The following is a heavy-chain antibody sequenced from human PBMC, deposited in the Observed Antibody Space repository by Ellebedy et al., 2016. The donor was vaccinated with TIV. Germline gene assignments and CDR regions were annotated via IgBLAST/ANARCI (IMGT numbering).Heavy chain of an antibody. V-gene: IGHV1-69*04. Sequence: AASVKVSCKASGGTFSSYAISWVRQAPGQGLEWMGRMLTILGIATYAQKFQGRVTITADKSTITAYMELSSLGSEDTAVYYCARDRESNSWYFGGYYYYGMDVWGQGTTVTVSS. J-gene: IGHJ6*02. D-gene: IGHD6-13*01. CDR3: ARDRESNSWYFGGYYYYGMDV. CDR2: MLTILGIA. CDR1: GGTFSSYA.